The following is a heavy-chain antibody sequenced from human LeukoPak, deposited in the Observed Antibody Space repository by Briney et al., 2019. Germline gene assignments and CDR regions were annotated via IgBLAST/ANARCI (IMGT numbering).Heavy chain of an antibody. CDR2: IIPIFGTA. D-gene: IGHD2-15*01. CDR3: ASMTTPSGSIDY. V-gene: IGHV1-69*05. Sequence: GASVKVSCKASGGTFIIYAISWVRQAPGQGLEWMGGIIPIFGTANYAQKFQGRVTITTDESTSTAYMELSSLRSEDTAVYYCASMTTPSGSIDYWGQGTLVTVSA. CDR1: GGTFIIYA. J-gene: IGHJ4*02.